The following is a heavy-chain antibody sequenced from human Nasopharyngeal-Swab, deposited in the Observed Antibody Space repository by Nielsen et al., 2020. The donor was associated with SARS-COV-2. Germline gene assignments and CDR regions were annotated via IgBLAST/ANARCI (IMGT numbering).Heavy chain of an antibody. J-gene: IGHJ4*02. CDR1: GFTFSSYG. Sequence: GESLKISCAASGFTFSSYGVHWVRQAPGKGLEWVAVIWYDGSNKYYADSVKGRFTISRDNSKNTLYLQMNSLRAEDTAVYYCARGASGIAVFYFDYWGQGTLVTVSS. CDR2: IWYDGSNK. V-gene: IGHV3-33*01. CDR3: ARGASGIAVFYFDY. D-gene: IGHD6-19*01.